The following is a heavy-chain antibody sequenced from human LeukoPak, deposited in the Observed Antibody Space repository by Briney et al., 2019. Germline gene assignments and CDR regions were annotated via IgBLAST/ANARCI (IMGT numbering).Heavy chain of an antibody. J-gene: IGHJ6*02. CDR2: IRYDGSNK. D-gene: IGHD2-15*01. Sequence: GGSLRLSCAASGFTFSSYGMHWVRQAPGKGLGWVAFIRYDGSNKYYADSVKGRFTISRDNRKNLLHLQMNSLRPDDSAVYYCVKDLGSAITSALALDVWGQGTTVTVS. CDR3: VKDLGSAITSALALDV. V-gene: IGHV3-30*02. CDR1: GFTFSSYG.